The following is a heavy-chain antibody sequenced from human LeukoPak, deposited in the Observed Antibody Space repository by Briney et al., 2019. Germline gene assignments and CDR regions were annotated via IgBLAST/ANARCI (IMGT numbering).Heavy chain of an antibody. D-gene: IGHD3-10*01. CDR1: GFTFSSYE. V-gene: IGHV3-48*03. Sequence: PGGSLRLSCAASGFTFSSYEMNWVRQAPGKGLEWVSYISSSGSTIYYADSVKGRFTISRDNAKNSLYLQMNSLTAEDTAIYYCARYYGYSLYYWGQGTLVTASS. J-gene: IGHJ4*02. CDR3: ARYYGYSLYY. CDR2: ISSSGSTI.